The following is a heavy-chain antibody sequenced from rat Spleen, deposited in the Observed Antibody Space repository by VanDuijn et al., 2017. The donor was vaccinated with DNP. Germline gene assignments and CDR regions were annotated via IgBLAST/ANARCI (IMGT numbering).Heavy chain of an antibody. J-gene: IGHJ1*01. Sequence: QVQLRQSGAEPAKPGSSVKISCKASGYTFTTYYITWIKQTTGQGLEYIGYINMGSGGTNYNEKFRGKATLTVDTSSNTAFMQLSSLTPDDSAVYYCTRGAGSPYWYFDFWGPGTMVTVSS. CDR2: INMGSGGT. V-gene: IGHV1-43*01. D-gene: IGHD5-1*01. CDR1: GYTFTTYY. CDR3: TRGAGSPYWYFDF.